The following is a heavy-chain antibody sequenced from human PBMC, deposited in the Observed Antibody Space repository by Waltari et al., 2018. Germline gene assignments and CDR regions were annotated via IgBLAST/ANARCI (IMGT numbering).Heavy chain of an antibody. CDR2: VFYSGST. J-gene: IGHJ5*01. V-gene: IGHV4-39*01. D-gene: IGHD6-19*01. CDR3: AGGSSSGWYAF. CDR1: GASISTSRYH. Sequence: QLQLQESGPGLVKPSETLSLSCRVPGASISTSRYHWGWIRQPPGKGLEWIGSVFYSGSTYYNPSLKSRVTMSIDTSKNQISLKLTSVTAADTAVFYCAGGSSSGWYAFWGQGILVTVPS.